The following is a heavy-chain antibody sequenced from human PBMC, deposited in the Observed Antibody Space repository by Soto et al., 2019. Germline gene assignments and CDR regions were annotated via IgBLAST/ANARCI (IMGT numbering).Heavy chain of an antibody. CDR1: GFTFSSYG. D-gene: IGHD2-21*02. V-gene: IGHV3-30*18. CDR3: AKDRASVTDYFDY. J-gene: IGHJ4*02. Sequence: GGSLRLSCAASGFTFSSYGMHWVRQAPGKGLEWVAVISYDGSNKYYADSVKGRFTISRDNSKNTLYLQMNSLRAEDTAVYYWAKDRASVTDYFDYWGQGTLVTVSS. CDR2: ISYDGSNK.